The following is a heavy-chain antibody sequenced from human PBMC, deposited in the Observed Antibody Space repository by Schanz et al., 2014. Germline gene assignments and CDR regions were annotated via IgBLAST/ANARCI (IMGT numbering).Heavy chain of an antibody. Sequence: QVQLVQSGAEVKKPGASVKVSCKASGYTFTSYGISWVRQAPGQGLEWMGWISPYNGNTNYIQKLQGRVTFTADKSTSTAYMELSSLRYEDTALYYCARGTMPGTFDIWGQGTMVTVSS. D-gene: IGHD2-2*01. CDR1: GYTFTSYG. CDR3: ARGTMPGTFDI. CDR2: ISPYNGNT. V-gene: IGHV1-18*01. J-gene: IGHJ3*02.